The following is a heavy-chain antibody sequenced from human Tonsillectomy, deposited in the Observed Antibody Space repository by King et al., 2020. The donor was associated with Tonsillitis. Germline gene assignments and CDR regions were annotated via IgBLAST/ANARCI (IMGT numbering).Heavy chain of an antibody. CDR1: GGTFSSYA. CDR2: IIAIFGTA. Sequence: VQLVESGAEVKKPGSSVKVSCKASGGTFSSYAISWVRQAPGQGLEWMGGIIAIFGTANYAQKFQGRVTITADESTSTAYMELSSLRSEDTAVYYCARGHGRGSGSYYKDYYYYGMDVWGQGTTVTVSS. CDR3: ARGHGRGSGSYYKDYYYYGMDV. D-gene: IGHD3-10*01. V-gene: IGHV1-69*01. J-gene: IGHJ6*02.